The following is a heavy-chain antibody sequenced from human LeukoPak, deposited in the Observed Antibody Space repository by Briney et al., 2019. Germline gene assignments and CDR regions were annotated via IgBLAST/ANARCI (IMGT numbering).Heavy chain of an antibody. D-gene: IGHD3-22*01. CDR1: GFTFSSYS. J-gene: IGHJ3*02. CDR2: INWNGGST. CDR3: AREFYYDSSGAFDI. V-gene: IGHV3-20*01. Sequence: GGSLRLSCAASGFTFSSYSMNWVRQAPGKGLEWVSGINWNGGSTGYADSVKGRFTISRDNAKNSLYLQMNSLRAEDTALYHCAREFYYDSSGAFDIWGQGTMVTVSS.